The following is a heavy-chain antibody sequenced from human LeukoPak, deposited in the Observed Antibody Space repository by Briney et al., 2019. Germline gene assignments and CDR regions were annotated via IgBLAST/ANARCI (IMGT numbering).Heavy chain of an antibody. Sequence: PSETLCLTCTVSGGSISSYYWSWIRQPPGKGLEWIGYIYYSGSTNYNPSLKSRVTISVDTSKNQFSLKLSSVTAADTAVYYCARGRDGYNYGYEYFQHWGQGTLVTVSS. D-gene: IGHD5-24*01. CDR1: GGSISSYY. CDR2: IYYSGST. CDR3: ARGRDGYNYGYEYFQH. J-gene: IGHJ1*01. V-gene: IGHV4-59*01.